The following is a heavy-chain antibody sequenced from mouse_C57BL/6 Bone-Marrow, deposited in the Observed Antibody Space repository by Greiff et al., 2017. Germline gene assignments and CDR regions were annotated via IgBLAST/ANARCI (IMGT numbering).Heavy chain of an antibody. Sequence: QVQLKQPGAELVKPGASVKVSCKASGYTFTSYWMHWVKQRPGQGLEWIGRIHPSDSDTNYNQKFKGKATLTVDKSSSTAYMQLSSLTSEDSAVYYCAICGYYGNWDWYFDVWGTGTTVTVSS. CDR1: GYTFTSYW. J-gene: IGHJ1*03. CDR3: AICGYYGNWDWYFDV. D-gene: IGHD2-1*01. CDR2: IHPSDSDT. V-gene: IGHV1-74*01.